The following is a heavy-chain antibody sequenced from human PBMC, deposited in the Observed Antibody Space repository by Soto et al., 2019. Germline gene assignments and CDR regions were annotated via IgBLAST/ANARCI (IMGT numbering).Heavy chain of an antibody. CDR2: IWYDGSNK. Sequence: GGSLRLSCAASGFTFSSYGMHWVRQAPGKGLEWVAVIWYDGSNKYYADSVKGRFTISRANSKNTLYLQMNSLRAGDTAVDYCAMDLALVENYGDYDRAFDIWGQGTMVTVSS. CDR1: GFTFSSYG. D-gene: IGHD4-17*01. CDR3: AMDLALVENYGDYDRAFDI. J-gene: IGHJ3*02. V-gene: IGHV3-33*01.